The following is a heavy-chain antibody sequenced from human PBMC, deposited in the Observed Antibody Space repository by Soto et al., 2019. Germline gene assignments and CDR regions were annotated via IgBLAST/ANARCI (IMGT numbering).Heavy chain of an antibody. V-gene: IGHV1-58*01. CDR3: AAEGRYSRHSDYGMDV. CDR2: IVVGSGNT. CDR1: GFTFTSSA. J-gene: IGHJ6*02. D-gene: IGHD6-13*01. Sequence: SVKVSCKASGFTFTSSAVQWVRQARGQRLEWIGWIVVGSGNTNYAQKFQERVTITRDMSTSTAYMELSSLRSEDTAVYYCAAEGRYSRHSDYGMDVWGQGTKVTVSS.